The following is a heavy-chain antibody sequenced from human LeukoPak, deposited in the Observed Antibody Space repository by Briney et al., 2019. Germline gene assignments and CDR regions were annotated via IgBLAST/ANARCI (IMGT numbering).Heavy chain of an antibody. D-gene: IGHD4-11*01. CDR2: IYPGDSDT. V-gene: IGHV5-51*01. CDR1: GYSFTSYW. Sequence: PGGSLRLSCTGSGYSFTSYWIGWVRQMPGKGLEWMGIIYPGDSDTRYSPSFQGQVTISADKSISTAYLQWSSLKASDTAMYYCARRLRTTVTTRAFGIWGQGTMVTVSS. CDR3: ARRLRTTVTTRAFGI. J-gene: IGHJ3*02.